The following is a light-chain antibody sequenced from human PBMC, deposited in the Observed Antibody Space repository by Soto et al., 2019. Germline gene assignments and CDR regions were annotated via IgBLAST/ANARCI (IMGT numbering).Light chain of an antibody. J-gene: IGKJ1*01. CDR1: QGISSY. CDR3: QQSYSTPRT. CDR2: DAS. Sequence: AIRMTQSPASFSASTGDRVTITCRASQGISSYLAWYQQKPEKAPKLLIYDASSLESGVPSRFSGSGSGTDFTLTISSLQPEDFATYYCQQSYSTPRTFGQGTKVDI. V-gene: IGKV1-8*01.